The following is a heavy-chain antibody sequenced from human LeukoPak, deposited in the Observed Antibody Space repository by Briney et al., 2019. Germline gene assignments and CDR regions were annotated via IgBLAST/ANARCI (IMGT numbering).Heavy chain of an antibody. D-gene: IGHD3-22*01. CDR1: GYTFTSYD. Sequence: GASVKVSCKASGYTFTSYDINWVRQATGQGLEWMGWMNPNSGNTGYAQKLQGRVTMTTDTSTSTAYMELRSLRSDDTAVYYCARDRRMIVVVISDAFDIWGQGTMVTVSS. CDR2: MNPNSGNT. V-gene: IGHV1-8*01. J-gene: IGHJ3*02. CDR3: ARDRRMIVVVISDAFDI.